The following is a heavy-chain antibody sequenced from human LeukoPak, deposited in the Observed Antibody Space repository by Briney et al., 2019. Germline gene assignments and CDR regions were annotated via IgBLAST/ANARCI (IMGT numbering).Heavy chain of an antibody. CDR1: GGSFSGYY. J-gene: IGHJ5*02. CDR2: INHSGST. V-gene: IGHV4-34*01. CDR3: ASAGRSSSSYWFDP. Sequence: SETLSLTCAVYGGSFSGYYWSWIRQPPGKGLEWIGEINHSGSTNYNPSLKSRVTISVDTSKNQFSLKLSSVTAADTAVYYCASAGRSSSSYWFDPWGQGTLVTLSS. D-gene: IGHD6-6*01.